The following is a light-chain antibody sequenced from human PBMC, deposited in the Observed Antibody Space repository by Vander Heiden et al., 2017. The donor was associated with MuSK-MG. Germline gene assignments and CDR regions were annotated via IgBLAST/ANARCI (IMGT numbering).Light chain of an antibody. CDR1: QGIRND. CDR2: AAS. J-gene: IGKJ4*01. V-gene: IGKV1-6*01. CDR3: RQEDNYPLT. Sequence: AIQMTQSPSSLSASVGDRVTITCRASQGIRNDLGWYQQKPGKAPKLLIYAASSLQRGVPSRFRGTGSGTDFTLTIRSLQPEHLATYYCRQEDNYPLTFGGGTKVELK.